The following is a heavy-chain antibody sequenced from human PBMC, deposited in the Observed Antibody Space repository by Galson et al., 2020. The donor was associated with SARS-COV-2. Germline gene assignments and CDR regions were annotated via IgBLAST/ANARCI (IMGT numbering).Heavy chain of an antibody. V-gene: IGHV3-21*01. CDR1: GFPLSSYS. CDR3: AGVGGMATTPANYYYDGLDG. J-gene: IGHJ6*02. Sequence: GGSLRPSCAASGFPLSSYSMNCVSQAPGKGLEWVSSTSAGSSYIYYADSVKGRFTISRDNAKNSLYRQMNSLRADDTAVYYGAGVGGMATTPANYYYDGLDGWGPGTTVTVSS. D-gene: IGHD2-15*01. CDR2: TSAGSSYI.